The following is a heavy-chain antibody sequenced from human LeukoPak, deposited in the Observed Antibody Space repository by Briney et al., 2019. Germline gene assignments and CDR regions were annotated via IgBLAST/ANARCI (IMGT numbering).Heavy chain of an antibody. D-gene: IGHD6-19*01. CDR3: AVYSSGWYGDAFDI. CDR2: IYHSGST. J-gene: IGHJ3*02. CDR1: GGSISSYY. V-gene: IGHV4-59*12. Sequence: SETLSLTCTVSGGSISSYYWSWIRQPPGKGLEWIGEIYHSGSTNYNPSLKSRVTISVDKSKDQFSLKLSSVTAADTAVYYCAVYSSGWYGDAFDIWGQGTMVTVSS.